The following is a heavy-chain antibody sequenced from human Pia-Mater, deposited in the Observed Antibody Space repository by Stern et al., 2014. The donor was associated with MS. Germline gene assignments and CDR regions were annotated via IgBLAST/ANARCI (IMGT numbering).Heavy chain of an antibody. CDR1: GGSISSSY. V-gene: IGHV4-59*01. J-gene: IGHJ5*02. CDR3: ARGKGWFDP. CDR2: IYYSAST. Sequence: QVQLVESGPGLVKPTETLSLTCTVSGGSISSSYWSWLRQPPGPGLERDGHIYYSASTNSNPSLTSRGTISVAPSHNPFSLKLSSVTAADTAVYYCARGKGWFDPWGQGTLFTVSS.